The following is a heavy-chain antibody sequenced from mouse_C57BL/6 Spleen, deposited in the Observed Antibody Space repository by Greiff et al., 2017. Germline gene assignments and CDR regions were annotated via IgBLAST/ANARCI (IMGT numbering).Heavy chain of an antibody. Sequence: EVQLVESGGGLVKPGGSLKLSCAASGFTFSSYAMSWVRQTPEKRLEWVATISDGGSYTYYPDNVKGRFTISRDNAKNNLYLQMSHLKSEDTAMYYCARDSLFFITTVVATGYFGVWGTRTTVTVSS. CDR2: ISDGGSYT. CDR3: ARDSLFFITTVVATGYFGV. D-gene: IGHD1-1*01. J-gene: IGHJ1*03. V-gene: IGHV5-4*01. CDR1: GFTFSSYA.